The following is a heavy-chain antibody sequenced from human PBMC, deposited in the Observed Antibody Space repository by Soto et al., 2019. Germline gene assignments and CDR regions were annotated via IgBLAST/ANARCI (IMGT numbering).Heavy chain of an antibody. V-gene: IGHV3-7*03. CDR2: IKQDGSEK. D-gene: IGHD4-17*01. Sequence: EVQLVESGGGLVQPGGSLRLSCAASGFTFSSYWMTWVRQAPGKGLEWVANIKQDGSEKYYVDSVKGRFTISRDNAKNSLYLQMSSLRAEDTAVYYCVRQARTYNDYGDLDYWGQGTLVTVSS. CDR3: VRQARTYNDYGDLDY. CDR1: GFTFSSYW. J-gene: IGHJ4*02.